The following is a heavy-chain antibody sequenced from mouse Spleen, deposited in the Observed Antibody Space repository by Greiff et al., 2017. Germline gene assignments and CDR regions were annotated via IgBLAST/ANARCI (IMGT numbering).Heavy chain of an antibody. CDR1: GFSLTSYG. J-gene: IGHJ3*01. V-gene: IGHV2-4-1*01. CDR3: ARRGAGYYTWFAY. Sequence: VQLQESGPGLVQPSQSLSITCTVSGFSLTSYGVHWVRQSPGEGLEWLGVIWSGGSTDYNAAFISRLSISKDNSKSQVFFKMNSLQADDTAIYYCARRGAGYYTWFAYWGQGTLVTVSA. CDR2: IWSGGST. D-gene: IGHD2-3*01.